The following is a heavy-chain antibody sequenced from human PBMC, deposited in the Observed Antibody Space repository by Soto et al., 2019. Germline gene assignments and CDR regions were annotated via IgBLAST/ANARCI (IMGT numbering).Heavy chain of an antibody. V-gene: IGHV5-51*03. CDR2: IYPGDSDT. D-gene: IGHD6-6*01. J-gene: IGHJ6*02. CDR3: AREARPHYYYYGMDV. Sequence: GDSLKISCKGSGYSFTSYWIGWVRQMPGKGLEWMGIIYPGDSDTRYSPSFQGQVTISADKSISTAYLQWSSLKASDTAMYYCAREARPHYYYYGMDVWGQGTTVTVSS. CDR1: GYSFTSYW.